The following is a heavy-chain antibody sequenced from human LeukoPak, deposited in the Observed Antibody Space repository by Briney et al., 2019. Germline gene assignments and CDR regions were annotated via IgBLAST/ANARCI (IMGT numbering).Heavy chain of an antibody. V-gene: IGHV1-8*01. D-gene: IGHD6-19*01. Sequence: VASVKVSCKASGYTFPSHDINWVRQATGQGLEWMGWMNPISVTTGSAQKFQGRVTLTRSTSITTAHMELRGLRSEDTAVYYCARVAVAGTGDWFDPWGQGTLVTVSS. CDR3: ARVAVAGTGDWFDP. CDR2: MNPISVTT. CDR1: GYTFPSHD. J-gene: IGHJ5*02.